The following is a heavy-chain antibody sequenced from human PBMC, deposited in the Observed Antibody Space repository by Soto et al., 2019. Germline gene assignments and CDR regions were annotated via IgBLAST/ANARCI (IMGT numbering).Heavy chain of an antibody. Sequence: SVKVSCKASGGTFSSYAISWVRQAPGQGLEWMGGIIPIFGTANYAQKFQGRVTITADESTSTAYMELSSLRSEDTAVYYCARIGVAAVAGAFWGQGTLVTVSS. V-gene: IGHV1-69*13. D-gene: IGHD6-19*01. CDR2: IIPIFGTA. CDR3: ARIGVAAVAGAF. J-gene: IGHJ4*02. CDR1: GGTFSSYA.